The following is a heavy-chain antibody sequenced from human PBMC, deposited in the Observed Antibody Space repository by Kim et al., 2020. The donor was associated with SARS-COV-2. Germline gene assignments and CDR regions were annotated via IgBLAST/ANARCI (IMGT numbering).Heavy chain of an antibody. Sequence: SETLSLTCTVSGGSISSSSYYWGWIRQPPGKGLEWIGSIYYSGSTYYNPSLTSRVTISVDTTKNQFSLKLSSVTAAAAAVYYCARGVLLEPPFDPWGQGTLVTVSS. V-gene: IGHV4-39*01. J-gene: IGHJ5*02. CDR1: GGSISSSSYY. D-gene: IGHD1-1*01. CDR2: IYYSGST. CDR3: ARGVLLEPPFDP.